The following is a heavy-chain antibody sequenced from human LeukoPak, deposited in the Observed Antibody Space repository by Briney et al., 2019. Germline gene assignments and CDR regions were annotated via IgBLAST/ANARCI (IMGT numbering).Heavy chain of an antibody. D-gene: IGHD6-13*01. V-gene: IGHV3-66*01. J-gene: IGHJ4*02. CDR1: GFTVSRNY. CDR2: IYSGGRT. CDR3: ARAGPSSSWHQFDY. Sequence: GGSLRLSCAASGFTVSRNYMSWVRQAPGKGLEWVSVIYSGGRTYYADSVKGRFTISRDNSKNTLYLQMNSLRAEETAVYYCARAGPSSSWHQFDYWGQGALVTVSS.